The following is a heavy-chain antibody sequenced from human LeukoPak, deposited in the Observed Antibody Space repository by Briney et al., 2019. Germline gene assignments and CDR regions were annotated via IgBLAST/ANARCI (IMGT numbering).Heavy chain of an antibody. CDR2: INPKSGGT. CDR1: GFTFTDYY. D-gene: IGHD6-25*01. V-gene: IGHV1-2*02. J-gene: IGHJ6*03. CDR3: ARRRVAPSHGSAYFYYYLDV. Sequence: ASVKVSCKASGFTFTDYYVHWVRQAPGQGLEWMGWINPKSGGTNYAQKFQGRVTMTRDTSISTAYMELRRLRSDDTAVYYCARRRVAPSHGSAYFYYYLDVWGKGATVTVSS.